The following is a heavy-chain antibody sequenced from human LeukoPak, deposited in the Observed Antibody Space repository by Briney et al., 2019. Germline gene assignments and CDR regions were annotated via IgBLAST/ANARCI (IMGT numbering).Heavy chain of an antibody. CDR2: ISGDGGST. J-gene: IGHJ4*02. CDR1: GFTFSSYS. V-gene: IGHV3-43*02. Sequence: GGSLRLSCAASGFTFSSYSMHWVRQAPGKGLEWASLISGDGGSTYYADSVKGRFTISRDNSKNSLYLQMNSLRTEDTALYYCAKDIRHNYYDSSGYDYWGQGTLVTVSS. D-gene: IGHD3-22*01. CDR3: AKDIRHNYYDSSGYDY.